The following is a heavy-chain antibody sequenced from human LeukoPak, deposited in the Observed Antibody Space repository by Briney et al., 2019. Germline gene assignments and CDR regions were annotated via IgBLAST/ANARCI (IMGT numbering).Heavy chain of an antibody. Sequence: QPGGSLRLSCAASGFTFNTYWMHWVRQAPGKGLEWVSRIGPDGTATNHADSVKGRFITSRDNAKNTVYLQINSLRAEDTAIYYCARINELGDMWGQGTVVTVSS. D-gene: IGHD7-27*01. CDR2: IGPDGTAT. CDR3: ARINELGDM. J-gene: IGHJ3*02. V-gene: IGHV3-74*01. CDR1: GFTFNTYW.